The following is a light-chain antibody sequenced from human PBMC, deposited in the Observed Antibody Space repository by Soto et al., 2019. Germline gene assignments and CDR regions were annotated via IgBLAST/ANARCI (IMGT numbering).Light chain of an antibody. CDR3: QQYRSYSWT. Sequence: DIQMTQSPSTLSASVGDRVTITCRASQSINGWLAWYQQKPGKAPNLLIYKASNLQSGVPSRFSGSGSETEFTLSIISLQPDDFATYYCQQYRSYSWTFGQGTKV. CDR1: QSINGW. J-gene: IGKJ1*01. CDR2: KAS. V-gene: IGKV1-5*03.